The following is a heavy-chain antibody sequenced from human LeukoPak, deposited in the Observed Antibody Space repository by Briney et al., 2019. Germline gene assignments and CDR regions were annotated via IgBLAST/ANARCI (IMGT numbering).Heavy chain of an antibody. CDR3: ARHLNNCGDDCYIFDY. CDR1: GGSISSYY. CDR2: IYTSGST. D-gene: IGHD2-21*01. J-gene: IGHJ4*02. V-gene: IGHV4-4*07. Sequence: NPSETLSLTCTVSGGSISSYYWSWIRQPAGKGLEWIGRIYTSGSTNYNPSLKSRVTMSVDTSKNQFSLRVSSVTAADTAVYYCARHLNNCGDDCYIFDYWGQGTLVTVSS.